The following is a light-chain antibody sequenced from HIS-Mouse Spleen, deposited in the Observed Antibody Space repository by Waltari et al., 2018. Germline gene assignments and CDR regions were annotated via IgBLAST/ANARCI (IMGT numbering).Light chain of an antibody. CDR1: KLGDKY. V-gene: IGLV3-1*01. Sequence: SPGQTASITCSGDKLGDKYACWYQQKPAQSPVLVIYQDSKRPSGIPERFSGSNSGNTATLTISGTQAMDEADYYCQAWDSSTVVFGGGTKLTVL. CDR2: QDS. J-gene: IGLJ2*01. CDR3: QAWDSSTVV.